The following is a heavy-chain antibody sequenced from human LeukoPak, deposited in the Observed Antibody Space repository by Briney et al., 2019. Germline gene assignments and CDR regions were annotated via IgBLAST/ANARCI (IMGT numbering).Heavy chain of an antibody. V-gene: IGHV4-34*01. Sequence: SETLSLTCAVYGGSFSGYYWSWIRQPPGKGLEWIGEINHSGSTNYNPSLKSRVTISVDTSKNQFSLKLSSVTAADTAVYYCARGGVAAAGRSPFDYWGQGTLVTVSS. CDR3: ARGGVAAAGRSPFDY. CDR1: GGSFSGYY. D-gene: IGHD6-13*01. CDR2: INHSGST. J-gene: IGHJ4*02.